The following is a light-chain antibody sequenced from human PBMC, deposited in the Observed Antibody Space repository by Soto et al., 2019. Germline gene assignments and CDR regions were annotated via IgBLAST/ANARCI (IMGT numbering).Light chain of an antibody. CDR1: SNDVGSYNL. J-gene: IGLJ3*02. CDR2: EGG. Sequence: QSVLTQPASVSGSPGQSITISCTGTSNDVGSYNLVSWYQQHPGKAPRLIIYEGGRRPSGVSNRFSGSKSGNPASLTISGLQAEDEAEYYCCSYAGRYTWVFGGGTQLTVL. CDR3: CSYAGRYTWV. V-gene: IGLV2-23*01.